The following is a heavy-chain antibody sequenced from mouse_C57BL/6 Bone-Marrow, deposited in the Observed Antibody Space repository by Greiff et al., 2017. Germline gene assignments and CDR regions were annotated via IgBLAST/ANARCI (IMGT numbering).Heavy chain of an antibody. CDR1: GFSLSTFGLG. D-gene: IGHD2-2*01. J-gene: IGHJ3*01. Sequence: QVTLKECGPGILQPSPTLRLTCSFSGFSLSTFGLGVGWIRQPSGQGLEWLAHIWWDDDKYYNPALKSRLTISKDTSKNQVFLKIANVDTADTATYYCARIGYGYDAGFAYWGQGTLVTVSA. CDR3: ARIGYGYDAGFAY. V-gene: IGHV8-8*01. CDR2: IWWDDDK.